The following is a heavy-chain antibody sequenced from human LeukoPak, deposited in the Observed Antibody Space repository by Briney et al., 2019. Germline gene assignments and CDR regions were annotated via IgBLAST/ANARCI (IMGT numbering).Heavy chain of an antibody. D-gene: IGHD5-24*01. Sequence: GGSLRLSCAASGFTFSNYAMSWVRQAPGKGLEWVSAISGSGSGTHYADSVNGRFTISRDNSKNTLYLEMNSLRAEDTAVYYCAKDLRDGYNDWGQGTLVTVSS. CDR3: AKDLRDGYND. CDR2: ISGSGSGT. J-gene: IGHJ4*02. CDR1: GFTFSNYA. V-gene: IGHV3-23*01.